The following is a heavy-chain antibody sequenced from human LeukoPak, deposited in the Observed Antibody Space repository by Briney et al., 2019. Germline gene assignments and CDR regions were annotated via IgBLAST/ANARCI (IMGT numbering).Heavy chain of an antibody. V-gene: IGHV5-51*01. J-gene: IGHJ3*02. D-gene: IGHD5-12*01. Sequence: ESLKISCNGSGYXFASYWICWVRPMPGKGLEWMGIVYPGDSDTRYSPSFQGQVTISADKSISTAYLQWSSLKASDTAIYYCARAQSGYDAFDIWGQGTMVTVSS. CDR3: ARAQSGYDAFDI. CDR1: GYXFASYW. CDR2: VYPGDSDT.